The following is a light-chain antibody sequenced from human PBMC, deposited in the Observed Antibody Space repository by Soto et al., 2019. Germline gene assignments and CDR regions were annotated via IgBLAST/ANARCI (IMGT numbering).Light chain of an antibody. J-gene: IGLJ2*01. V-gene: IGLV2-8*01. Sequence: QSALTQPPSASGFPGQSVTISCTGTSSDVGYYDYVSWYQQHPGKAPKLVIYEVTKRPSGVPDRFSGSKSDTSASLAITGLQAEDEADYYCQSYDSSLSDSYVVFGGGTKLTVL. CDR2: EVT. CDR1: SSDVGYYDY. CDR3: QSYDSSLSDSYVV.